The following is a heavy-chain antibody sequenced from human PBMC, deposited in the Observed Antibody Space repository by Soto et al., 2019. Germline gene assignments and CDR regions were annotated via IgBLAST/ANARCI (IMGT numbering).Heavy chain of an antibody. Sequence: PGGSLRLSCAASGFTFSSYDMHWVRQATGKGLEWVSAIGTAGDTYYPGSVKGRFTISRENAKNSLYLQMNSLRAGDTAVYYCAREGGAYYYGSGSYSHYYYGMDVWGQGTTVTVSS. V-gene: IGHV3-13*01. CDR2: IGTAGDT. J-gene: IGHJ6*02. CDR3: AREGGAYYYGSGSYSHYYYGMDV. CDR1: GFTFSSYD. D-gene: IGHD3-10*01.